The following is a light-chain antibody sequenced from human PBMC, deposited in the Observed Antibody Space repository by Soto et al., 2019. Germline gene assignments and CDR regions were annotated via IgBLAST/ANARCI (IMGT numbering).Light chain of an antibody. Sequence: QYALTQPPSVSGSPGQSVTISCTGTSSDVGNYNRVSWYQQPPGTAPKVIIYEVSNRPSGVPDRFSGSKSGNAASLTISGLQAEDEADYYCSSYTSSSTYVFGTGTQLTVL. V-gene: IGLV2-18*02. CDR2: EVS. CDR3: SSYTSSSTYV. J-gene: IGLJ1*01. CDR1: SSDVGNYNR.